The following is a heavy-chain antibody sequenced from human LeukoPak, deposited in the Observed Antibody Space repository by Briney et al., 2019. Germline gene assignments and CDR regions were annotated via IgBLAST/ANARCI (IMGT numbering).Heavy chain of an antibody. CDR1: GGSISSYY. CDR2: IYYSGST. J-gene: IGHJ4*02. CDR3: ARVWGRDPTGIVDY. D-gene: IGHD5-24*01. V-gene: IGHV4-59*01. Sequence: SETLSFTCTVSGGSISSYYWSWIRQPPGKGLEWIGYIYYSGSTNYNPSLKSRVTISVDTSKNQFSLKLSSVTAADTAVYYCARVWGRDPTGIVDYWGQGTLVTVSS.